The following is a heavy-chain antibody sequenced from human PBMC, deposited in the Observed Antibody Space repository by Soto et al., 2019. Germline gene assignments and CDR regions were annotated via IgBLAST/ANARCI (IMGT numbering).Heavy chain of an antibody. J-gene: IGHJ4*02. CDR3: ARVRDYYGSGSYFDY. V-gene: IGHV1-18*01. CDR2: ISAYNGNT. D-gene: IGHD3-10*01. Sequence: ASVKVSCKASGYTFTSYGISWVRQAPGQGLEWMGWISAYNGNTNYAQKLQGRVTMTTDTSTSTAYMELRSLRSDDTAVYYCARVRDYYGSGSYFDYWGQGTLVTVSS. CDR1: GYTFTSYG.